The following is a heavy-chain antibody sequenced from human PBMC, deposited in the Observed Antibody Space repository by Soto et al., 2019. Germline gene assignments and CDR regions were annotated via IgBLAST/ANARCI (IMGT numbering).Heavy chain of an antibody. Sequence: EVQLLESGGGLVQPGGSLRLSCAASGFTFSSYAMSWVRQAPGKGLEWVSAISGSGGSTYYADSVKGRFTISRDNSKNTLYLQMNSLRAEDTAVYYCAKSPNTLKIAGVAYYFDYWGQGTLVTVSS. J-gene: IGHJ4*02. V-gene: IGHV3-23*01. CDR2: ISGSGGST. CDR1: GFTFSSYA. CDR3: AKSPNTLKIAGVAYYFDY. D-gene: IGHD2-2*02.